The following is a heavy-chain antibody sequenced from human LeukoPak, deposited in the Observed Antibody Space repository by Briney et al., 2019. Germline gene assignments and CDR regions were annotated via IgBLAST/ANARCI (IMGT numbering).Heavy chain of an antibody. CDR3: ARPRPYCSGGSCYPGPLDY. J-gene: IGHJ4*02. CDR1: GGSISSYY. V-gene: IGHV4-59*01. CDR2: IYYSGSA. Sequence: SETLSLTCTVSGGSISSYYWSWVRQPPGKGLEWIGYIYYSGSANYNPSLKSRVTISVDTSKNQFSLKLSSVTAADTAVYYCARPRPYCSGGSCYPGPLDYWGQGTLATVSS. D-gene: IGHD2-15*01.